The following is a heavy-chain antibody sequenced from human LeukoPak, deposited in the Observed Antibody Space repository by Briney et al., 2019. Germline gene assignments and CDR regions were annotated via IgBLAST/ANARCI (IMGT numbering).Heavy chain of an antibody. D-gene: IGHD4-11*01. Sequence: GASVKVSCKASGYMFTGYYMHWVRQAPGQGLEWMGWINPNSGGTNYAQKFQGRVTMTGDTSISTAYMELSSLRSDDTAVYFCARKLRDYNNYYYGMDVWGQGTTVTVTS. J-gene: IGHJ6*02. CDR3: ARKLRDYNNYYYGMDV. CDR2: INPNSGGT. V-gene: IGHV1-2*02. CDR1: GYMFTGYY.